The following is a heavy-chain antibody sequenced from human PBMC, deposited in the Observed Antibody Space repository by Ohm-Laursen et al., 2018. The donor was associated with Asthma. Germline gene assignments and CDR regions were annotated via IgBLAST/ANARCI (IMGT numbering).Heavy chain of an antibody. J-gene: IGHJ4*02. CDR1: GGSISSYY. Sequence: SDTLSLTCTVSGGSISSYYWSWIRPPPGKGLEWIGYIYYSGSTYYNPSLKSRVTISVDTSKSQFSLKLSSVTAADTAVYYCARVDSSSYYDYWGQGTLVTVSS. V-gene: IGHV4-59*12. CDR3: ARVDSSSYYDY. D-gene: IGHD6-13*01. CDR2: IYYSGST.